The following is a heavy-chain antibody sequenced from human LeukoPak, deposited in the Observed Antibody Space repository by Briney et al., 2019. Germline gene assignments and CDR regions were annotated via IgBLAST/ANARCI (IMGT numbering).Heavy chain of an antibody. CDR2: ISSSGTYK. CDR3: ARLGELWFGEDY. Sequence: PGGSLRLSCAASGLIFSHYNMNWVRQAPGKGLEWVSSISSSGTYKYYADSVKGRFTISRDNTKNSLSLQMDSLRVEDTAVYFCARLGELWFGEDYWGQGSLVTVSS. CDR1: GLIFSHYN. J-gene: IGHJ4*02. D-gene: IGHD3-10*01. V-gene: IGHV3-21*01.